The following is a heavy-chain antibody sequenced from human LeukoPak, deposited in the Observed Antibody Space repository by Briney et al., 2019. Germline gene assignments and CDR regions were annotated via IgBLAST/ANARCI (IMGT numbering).Heavy chain of an antibody. CDR2: ISAYNGNT. Sequence: ASVKVSCKASGHTFTGYYMHWVRQAPGQGLEWMGWISAYNGNTNYEQKFQGRVTMTTETSSSTVYMELRSLRSDDTAVYYCARGGISGGGALDIWGQGTTATVSS. D-gene: IGHD3-16*01. J-gene: IGHJ3*02. CDR1: GHTFTGYY. CDR3: ARGGISGGGALDI. V-gene: IGHV1-18*04.